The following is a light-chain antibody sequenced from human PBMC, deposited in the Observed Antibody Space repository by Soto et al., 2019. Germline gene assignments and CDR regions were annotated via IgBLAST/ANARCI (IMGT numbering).Light chain of an antibody. J-gene: IGKJ5*01. CDR3: QQYNNWPPIT. CDR2: AAS. V-gene: IGKV3-15*01. Sequence: EIVMTQSPDTLSVSPGDRATLSCRASPSVSDRVVWYQQKSGQAPSLLIYAASTRAAGVPARFSGSGSGTEFTLTISSLQSEDFAVYYCQQYNNWPPITFGQGTRLEI. CDR1: PSVSDR.